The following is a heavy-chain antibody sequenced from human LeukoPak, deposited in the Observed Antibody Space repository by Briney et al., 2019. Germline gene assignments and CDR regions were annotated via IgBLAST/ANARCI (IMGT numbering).Heavy chain of an antibody. D-gene: IGHD3-3*01. J-gene: IGHJ5*02. CDR1: GFTFSSYS. Sequence: GGSLRLSCAASGFTFSSYSMNWVRQAPGQGLEWVSYISSSSSTIYYADSVKGRFTISRANAKNSLYLQMNSLRAEDTAVYYCAREGGYDFWSGYYFYNWFDPWGQGTLVTVSS. V-gene: IGHV3-48*04. CDR3: AREGGYDFWSGYYFYNWFDP. CDR2: ISSSSSTI.